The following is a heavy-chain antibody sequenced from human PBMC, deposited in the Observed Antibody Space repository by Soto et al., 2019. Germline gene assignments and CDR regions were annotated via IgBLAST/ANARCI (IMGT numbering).Heavy chain of an antibody. CDR1: GFTFSNYG. J-gene: IGHJ4*02. CDR2: IWYDGIKK. V-gene: IGHV3-33*01. D-gene: IGHD2-8*01. Sequence: QVKVVESGGGVVQPGRSLRLSCAASGFTFSNYGMHCVRQAPGKGLEWLAAIWYDGIKKHYAESLEGRLSTFRDNSKKTVYLQFSGLRAEDTAVYYCPRDQGEILAALIYNNGLYNRLDFWGQGTLVTVSS. CDR3: PRDQGEILAALIYNNGLYNRLDF.